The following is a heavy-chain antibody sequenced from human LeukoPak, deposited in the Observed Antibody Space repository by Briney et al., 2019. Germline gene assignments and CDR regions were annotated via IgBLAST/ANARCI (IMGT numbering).Heavy chain of an antibody. CDR2: ISGSGGST. V-gene: IGHV3-23*01. CDR1: GFTFSTYA. CDR3: AKGSITMIVENWFDP. J-gene: IGHJ5*02. Sequence: GGSLRLSCVVSGFTFSTYAMSWVRQAPGKGLEWVSAISGSGGSTYYADSVKGRFTISRDNSKNTLYLQMNSLRAEDTAVYYCAKGSITMIVENWFDPWGQGTLVTVSS. D-gene: IGHD3-22*01.